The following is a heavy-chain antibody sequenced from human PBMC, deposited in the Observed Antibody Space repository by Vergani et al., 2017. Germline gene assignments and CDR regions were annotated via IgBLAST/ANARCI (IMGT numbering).Heavy chain of an antibody. J-gene: IGHJ4*02. CDR1: GFTVSSSY. D-gene: IGHD3-9*01. CDR2: IYSVGTT. V-gene: IGHV3-66*01. CDR3: ARGYFDLDY. Sequence: EVQLVESGGGLVQPGGSLRLSCAASGFTVSSSYMSWVRQAPGKGLEWVSIIYSVGTTYYADSVKGRFTISRDNSKNTLYLLMNSLRAEDTAVYYCARGYFDLDYWGQGTLVTVSS.